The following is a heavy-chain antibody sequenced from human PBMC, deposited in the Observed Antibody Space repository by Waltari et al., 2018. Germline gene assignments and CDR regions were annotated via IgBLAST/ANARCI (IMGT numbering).Heavy chain of an antibody. J-gene: IGHJ3*01. V-gene: IGHV1-8*02. CDR1: GYTFINYD. CDR2: LNPKFAMR. D-gene: IGHD3-22*01. Sequence: QVQLVQSGAEVKKPGASVRVSCKASGYTFINYDINWVRQAPGQGLEWMGWLNPKFAMRGYAQKFQGRFSMTSDASSRTAYMELSGLTPDDTAVYYCARDYDTSTLYVENAFDVWGQGTVVTVSS. CDR3: ARDYDTSTLYVENAFDV.